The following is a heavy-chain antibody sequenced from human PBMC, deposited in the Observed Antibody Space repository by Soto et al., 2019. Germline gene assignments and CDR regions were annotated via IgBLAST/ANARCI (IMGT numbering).Heavy chain of an antibody. J-gene: IGHJ6*02. CDR2: ISGSGGST. CDR1: GFTFSSYA. CDR3: AKELAVDGPLRPYYYYGMDV. V-gene: IGHV3-23*01. Sequence: GGSLRLSCAASGFTFSSYAMSWVRQAPGKGLEWVSAISGSGGSTYYADSVKGRFTISRDNSKNTLYLQMNSLRAEDTAVYYCAKELAVDGPLRPYYYYGMDVWGQGTTVTVSS. D-gene: IGHD6-19*01.